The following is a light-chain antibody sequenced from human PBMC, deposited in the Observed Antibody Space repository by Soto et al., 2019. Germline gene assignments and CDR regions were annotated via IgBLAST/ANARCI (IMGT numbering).Light chain of an antibody. V-gene: IGKV1-8*01. J-gene: IGKJ1*01. Sequence: AIRMTQSPSSFSASTGDRVTITCRASQGISSYLAWYQQKPGKAPKLLIYAASTLQSGVPSRFSGPGSGTDFTFTISCQQTEDFANDNGEQYYSYPWKLGQCTKVQVK. CDR2: AAS. CDR3: EQYYSYPWK. CDR1: QGISSY.